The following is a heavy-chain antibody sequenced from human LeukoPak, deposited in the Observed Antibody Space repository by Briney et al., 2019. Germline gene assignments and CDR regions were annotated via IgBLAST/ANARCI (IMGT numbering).Heavy chain of an antibody. CDR3: ARQGVGAFDI. J-gene: IGHJ3*02. Sequence: PSETLSLTCAVYGGSFSGYYWSWICQPPGKGLEWIGYIYYSGSTNYNPSLKSRVTISVDTSKNQFSLKLSSVTDADTAVYYCARQGVGAFDIWGQGTMVTVSS. D-gene: IGHD2-8*01. V-gene: IGHV4-59*08. CDR2: IYYSGST. CDR1: GGSFSGYY.